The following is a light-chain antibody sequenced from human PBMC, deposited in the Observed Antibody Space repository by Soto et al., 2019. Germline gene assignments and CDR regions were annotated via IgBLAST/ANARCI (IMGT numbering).Light chain of an antibody. V-gene: IGKV3-20*01. CDR1: QSVSSSY. J-gene: IGKJ1*01. CDR3: QQYGNSPWT. CDR2: GAS. Sequence: EIVLTQSPGTLSLSPGERATLSCRTSQSVSSSYLAWYQHKPGQAPRLLIYGASSRATGIPDRFSGSGSGTDFTLTISRLEPEDFAVYYCQQYGNSPWTFGQGTKVEIK.